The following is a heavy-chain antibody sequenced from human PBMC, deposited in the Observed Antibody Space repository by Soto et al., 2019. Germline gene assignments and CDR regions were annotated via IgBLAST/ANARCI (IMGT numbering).Heavy chain of an antibody. CDR3: ARGKGIRFLEWLSLAKLDY. V-gene: IGHV3-21*01. CDR2: ISSSSSYI. Sequence: EVQLVESGGGLVKPGGSLRLSCAASGFTFSSYSMNWVRQAPGKGLEWVSSISSSSSYIYYADSVKGRFTISRDNAKNSLYLQMNSLRADDTAVYYCARGKGIRFLEWLSLAKLDYWGQGTLVTVSS. D-gene: IGHD3-3*01. J-gene: IGHJ4*02. CDR1: GFTFSSYS.